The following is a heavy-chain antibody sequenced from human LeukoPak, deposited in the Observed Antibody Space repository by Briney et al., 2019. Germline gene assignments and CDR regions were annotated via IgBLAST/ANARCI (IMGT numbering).Heavy chain of an antibody. CDR2: ISGSSSTI. CDR3: ARGDIVAMDY. Sequence: GGSLRLSCAASGFTFTSYAMSWVRQAPGKGLEWVSYISGSSSTIYYADSVKGRFTLSRDNAKNSLHLQMNSLRDEDTAVYYCARGDIVAMDYWGQGTLVTVSS. CDR1: GFTFTSYA. V-gene: IGHV3-48*02. J-gene: IGHJ4*02. D-gene: IGHD5-12*01.